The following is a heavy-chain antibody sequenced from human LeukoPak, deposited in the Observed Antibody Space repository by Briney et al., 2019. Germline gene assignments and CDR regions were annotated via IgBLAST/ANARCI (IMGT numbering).Heavy chain of an antibody. J-gene: IGHJ4*02. D-gene: IGHD3-3*01. CDR3: AKSGGITIFGLVDY. Sequence: TGGSLRLSCAASGFTFSNHAMSWVRQAPGKGLQWVSAISGGGVAIYYADSVKGRFTISRDNSKKILYLQMNSLRAEDTAVYHCAKSGGITIFGLVDYWGQGTLVTVSS. V-gene: IGHV3-23*01. CDR2: ISGGGVAI. CDR1: GFTFSNHA.